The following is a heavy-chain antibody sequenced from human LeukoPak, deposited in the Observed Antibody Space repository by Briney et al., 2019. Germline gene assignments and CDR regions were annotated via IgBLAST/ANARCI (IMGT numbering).Heavy chain of an antibody. D-gene: IGHD2-2*02. V-gene: IGHV3-15*01. Sequence: GGSLRLSCAASGFTFSNAWMSWVRQAPGKGLEWVGRIKSKTDGGTTDYAAPVKGRFFISRDDPKDTLYLQMNSLKIEDTAVYYCARGYCSSDSCYKGPYDFWGQGTPVTVSS. CDR2: IKSKTDGGTT. J-gene: IGHJ4*02. CDR3: ARGYCSSDSCYKGPYDF. CDR1: GFTFSNAW.